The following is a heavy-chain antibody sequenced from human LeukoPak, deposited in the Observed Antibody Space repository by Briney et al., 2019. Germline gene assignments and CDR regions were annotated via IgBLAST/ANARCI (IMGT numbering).Heavy chain of an antibody. J-gene: IGHJ4*02. V-gene: IGHV4-34*01. CDR2: INHSGST. CDR1: GGSFSGYY. CDR3: ARGHLYRGYYDSSGYYY. D-gene: IGHD3-22*01. Sequence: PSETLSLTCAVYGGSFSGYYWSWIRQPPGKGLEWIGEINHSGSTNCNPSLKSRVTISVDTSKNQFSLKLSSVTAADTAVYYCARGHLYRGYYDSSGYYYWGQGTLVTVSS.